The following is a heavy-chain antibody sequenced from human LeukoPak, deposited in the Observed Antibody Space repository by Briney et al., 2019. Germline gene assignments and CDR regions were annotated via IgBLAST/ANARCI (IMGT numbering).Heavy chain of an antibody. CDR2: INPNSGGT. CDR3: ARVGPGIAAAFGY. Sequence: ASVKVSCKASGYAFTGYYMHWVRQAPGQGLEWMGWINPNSGGTNYAQKFQGRVTMTRDTSISTAYMELSSLRSDDTAVYYCARVGPGIAAAFGYWGQGTLVTVSS. CDR1: GYAFTGYY. D-gene: IGHD6-13*01. V-gene: IGHV1-2*02. J-gene: IGHJ4*02.